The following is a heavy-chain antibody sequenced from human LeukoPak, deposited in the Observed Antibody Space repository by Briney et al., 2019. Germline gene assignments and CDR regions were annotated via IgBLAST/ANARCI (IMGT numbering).Heavy chain of an antibody. CDR1: GGSISSYY. J-gene: IGHJ4*02. V-gene: IGHV4-59*08. Sequence: SETLSLTCTVSGGSISSYYWSWIRQPPAKGLHWVGYIYYSGSTNYNHPLKSRVTISVDTSKNQFSLKLSSVTAADTAVYYCARITALADTKHFDYWGQGTQVTVSS. CDR2: IYYSGST. D-gene: IGHD6-19*01. CDR3: ARITALADTKHFDY.